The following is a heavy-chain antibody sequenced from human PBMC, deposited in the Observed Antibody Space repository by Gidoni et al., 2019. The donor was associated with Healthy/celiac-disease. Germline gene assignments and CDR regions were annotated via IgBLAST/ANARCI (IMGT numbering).Heavy chain of an antibody. V-gene: IGHV4-39*01. CDR3: ARHVGLVVVVPAANGGIDY. CDR2: IYYSGSA. CDR1: GGSISSSSYY. J-gene: IGHJ4*02. Sequence: QLQLQESGPGLVKPSETLSLTCTVSGGSISSSSYYSGWIRQRPGKGLEWIGSIYYSGSAYYNPSLKSRVTISVDTSKNQFSLKLSSVTAADAAVYYCARHVGLVVVVPAANGGIDYWGQGTLVTVSS. D-gene: IGHD2-2*01.